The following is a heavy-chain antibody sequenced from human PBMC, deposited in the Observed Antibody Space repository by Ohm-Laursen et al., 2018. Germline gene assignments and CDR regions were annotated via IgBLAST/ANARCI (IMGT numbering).Heavy chain of an antibody. J-gene: IGHJ4*02. V-gene: IGHV3-11*01. CDR3: ARDRYYDFWSGSKVLDY. CDR2: ISSSGSTI. CDR1: GFTFSDYY. Sequence: SLRLFCTASGFTFSDYYMSWIRQAPGKGLEWVSYISSSGSTIYYADSVKGRFTISRDNAKNSLYLQMNSLRAEDTAVYYCARDRYYDFWSGSKVLDYWGQGTLVTVSS. D-gene: IGHD3-3*01.